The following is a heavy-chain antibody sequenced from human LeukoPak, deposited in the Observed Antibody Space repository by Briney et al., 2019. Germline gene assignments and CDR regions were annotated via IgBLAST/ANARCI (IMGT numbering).Heavy chain of an antibody. Sequence: GGSLRLSCAPSGFTFSRHGMHWVRQAPGKGLVWVSRIASDGSSTTYADSVKGRFSISRDNAKNTLYLQMNSLRVEDTAVYYCARGQPHGNDYWGQGTLVTVSS. J-gene: IGHJ4*02. V-gene: IGHV3-74*01. CDR2: IASDGSST. CDR3: ARGQPHGNDY. D-gene: IGHD4-23*01. CDR1: GFTFSRHG.